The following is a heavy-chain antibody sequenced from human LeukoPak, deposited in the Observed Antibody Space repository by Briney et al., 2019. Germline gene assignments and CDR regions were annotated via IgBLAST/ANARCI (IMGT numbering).Heavy chain of an antibody. D-gene: IGHD2-15*01. CDR3: ASRRPYCSGGSCCSGYYYYYMDV. J-gene: IGHJ6*03. CDR1: GGTFSSYA. CDR2: IIPIFGTA. Sequence: ASVKVSCKASGGTFSSYAISWVRQAPGQGLEWMGGIIPIFGTANYAQKFQGRVTITADKSTSTAYMELSSLRSEDTAVYYCASRRPYCSGGSCCSGYYYYYMDVWGKGTTVTVSS. V-gene: IGHV1-69*06.